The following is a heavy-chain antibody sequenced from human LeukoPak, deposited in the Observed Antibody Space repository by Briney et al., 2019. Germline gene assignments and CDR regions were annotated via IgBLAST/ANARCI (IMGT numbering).Heavy chain of an antibody. V-gene: IGHV3-23*01. J-gene: IGHJ4*02. CDR3: AKDLYSYGSSFDY. CDR2: ISGGGGST. CDR1: RFTFSSYA. D-gene: IGHD5-18*01. Sequence: GGSLRLSCAASRFTFSSYAMSWVRQAPGKGLEWVSTISGGGGSTYYADSVKGRFTIFRDDSKNTLYLQMNSLRAEDTAVYYCAKDLYSYGSSFDYWGQGTLVTVSS.